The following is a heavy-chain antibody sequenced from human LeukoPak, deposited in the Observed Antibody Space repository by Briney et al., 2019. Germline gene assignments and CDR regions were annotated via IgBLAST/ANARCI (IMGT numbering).Heavy chain of an antibody. J-gene: IGHJ4*02. CDR2: ISSSGSTI. CDR3: ARDDSSYGYFDY. Sequence: GGSLRLSCAASGFTFSDYYMSWIRQAPGKGLEWVSYISSSGSTIYYADSVKGRFTISRDNAKNSLYLQMNSLRAEDTAVCCCARDDSSYGYFDYWGQGTLVTVSS. V-gene: IGHV3-11*01. D-gene: IGHD5-18*01. CDR1: GFTFSDYY.